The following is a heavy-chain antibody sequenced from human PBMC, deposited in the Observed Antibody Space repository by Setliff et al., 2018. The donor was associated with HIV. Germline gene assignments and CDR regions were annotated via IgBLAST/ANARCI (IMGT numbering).Heavy chain of an antibody. CDR1: GFTFSRDW. V-gene: IGHV3-66*02. Sequence: PGGSLRLSCAASGFTFSRDWMLWVRQAPGKGLEWVSTIYSGGSTYHADSVKGRFTLSRDTSKNTLFLQMNSLRPEDTAVYYCARVRLYNTALDYWGQGTLVTVSS. CDR2: IYSGGST. CDR3: ARVRLYNTALDY. D-gene: IGHD3-3*01. J-gene: IGHJ4*02.